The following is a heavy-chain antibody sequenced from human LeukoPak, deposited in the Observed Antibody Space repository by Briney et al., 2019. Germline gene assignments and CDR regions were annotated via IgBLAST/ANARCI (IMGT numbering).Heavy chain of an antibody. J-gene: IGHJ4*02. V-gene: IGHV4-30-4*01. D-gene: IGHD5-18*01. CDR2: IYYSGST. Sequence: SETLSLTCTVSVGSLSSGDYYWSWIRQPPGKGLEWIGYIYYSGSTYYNPSLKSRVTISVDTSKNQFSLKLSSVTAADTAVYYCARARYSYGSYFDYWGQGTLVTVSS. CDR1: VGSLSSGDYY. CDR3: ARARYSYGSYFDY.